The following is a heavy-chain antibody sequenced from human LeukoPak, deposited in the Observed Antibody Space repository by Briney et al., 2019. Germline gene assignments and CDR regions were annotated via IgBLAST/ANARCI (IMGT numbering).Heavy chain of an antibody. CDR1: GGSFSGYY. CDR2: INHSGST. D-gene: IGHD1-26*01. CDR3: AMRVGPSVGYYFDY. V-gene: IGHV4-34*01. J-gene: IGHJ4*02. Sequence: TSETLSLTCAVYGGSFSGYYWSWIRQPPGKGLEWIGEINHSGSTNYNPSLKSRVTISVDTSKNQFSLKLSSVTAADTAVYYCAMRVGPSVGYYFDYWGQGTLVTVS.